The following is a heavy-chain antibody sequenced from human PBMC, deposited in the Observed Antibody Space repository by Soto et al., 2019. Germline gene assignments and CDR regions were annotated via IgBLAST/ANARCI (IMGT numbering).Heavy chain of an antibody. Sequence: SETLSLTCTVSGGSISSYYWSWIRQPPGKGLEWIGYIYYSGSTNYNPSLKSRVTISVDTSKNQFSLKLSSVTAADTAVYYCARYMSSSSSYYFDYWGQGTLVTVSS. D-gene: IGHD6-6*01. CDR3: ARYMSSSSSYYFDY. J-gene: IGHJ4*02. CDR1: GGSISSYY. CDR2: IYYSGST. V-gene: IGHV4-59*01.